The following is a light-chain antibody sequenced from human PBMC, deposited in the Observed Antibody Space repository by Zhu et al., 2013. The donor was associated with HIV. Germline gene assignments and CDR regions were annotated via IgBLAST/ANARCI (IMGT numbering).Light chain of an antibody. CDR3: LQYNNWPPIT. CDR1: QSVSSSY. V-gene: IGKV3-15*01. Sequence: EIVLTQSPGTLSLSPGERATLSCRASQSVSSSYLAWYQQKPGQAPRLLVYDASIRATGVPARFIGGGSGTQFTLTINSLQSEDFAIYFCLQYNNWPPITFGQGTRLEI. J-gene: IGKJ5*01. CDR2: DAS.